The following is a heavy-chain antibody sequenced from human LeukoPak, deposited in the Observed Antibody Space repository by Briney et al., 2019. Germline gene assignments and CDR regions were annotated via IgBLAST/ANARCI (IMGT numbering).Heavy chain of an antibody. CDR3: ARTDYGDPILY. D-gene: IGHD4-17*01. CDR1: GYSISSGYY. Sequence: SETLSLTCTVSGYSISSGYYWGWIRPPPGKGLEWIGSIYHSGSTYYNPSLKSRVTISVDTSKNQFSLKLSSVTAADTAVYYCARTDYGDPILYWGQGTLVTVSS. V-gene: IGHV4-38-2*02. CDR2: IYHSGST. J-gene: IGHJ4*02.